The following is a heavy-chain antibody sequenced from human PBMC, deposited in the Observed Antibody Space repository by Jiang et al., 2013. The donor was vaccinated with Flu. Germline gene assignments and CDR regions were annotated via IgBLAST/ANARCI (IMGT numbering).Heavy chain of an antibody. J-gene: IGHJ4*02. CDR3: ARVPAEQQLVLFDC. V-gene: IGHV3-48*01. D-gene: IGHD6-13*01. Sequence: VQLLESGGGLVQPGGSLRLSCEASGFTFSTYTMNWVRQAPGKGLEWVSYITSSSGTIYYADSVKGRFTISRDNAKNSLYLQMNSLRAEDTAVYYCARVPAEQQLVLFDCWGQGTLVTVSS. CDR2: ITSSSGTI. CDR1: GFTFSTYT.